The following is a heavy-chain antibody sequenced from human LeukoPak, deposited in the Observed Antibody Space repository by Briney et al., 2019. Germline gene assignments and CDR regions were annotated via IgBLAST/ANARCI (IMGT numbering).Heavy chain of an antibody. CDR2: INQDGSEK. CDR1: GFTFSSYW. CDR3: AKEDTPYGSGSPFEY. Sequence: PGGSLRLSCAASGFTFSSYWMSWVRQAPGKGLEWVANINQDGSEKYYVDSVKGRFTISRDNSKNTLYLQMNSLRAEDTAVYYCAKEDTPYGSGSPFEYWGQGTLVTVSS. V-gene: IGHV3-7*01. J-gene: IGHJ4*02. D-gene: IGHD3-10*01.